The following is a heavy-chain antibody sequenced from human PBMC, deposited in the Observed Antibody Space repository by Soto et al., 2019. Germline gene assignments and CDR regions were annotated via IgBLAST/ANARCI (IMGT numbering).Heavy chain of an antibody. V-gene: IGHV3-48*01. CDR1: GFTFSSYS. CDR3: ARIPPRYSSGWAFDY. CDR2: ISSSSSTI. Sequence: GGSLRLSCAASGFTFSSYSMNWVRQAPGKGLEWVSYISSSSSTIYYADSVKGRFTISRDNAKNSLYLQMNSLRAEDTAVYYCARIPPRYSSGWAFDYWGQGTLVTVSS. J-gene: IGHJ4*02. D-gene: IGHD6-19*01.